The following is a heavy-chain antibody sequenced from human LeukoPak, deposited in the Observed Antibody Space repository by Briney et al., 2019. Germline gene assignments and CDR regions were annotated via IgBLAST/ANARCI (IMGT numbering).Heavy chain of an antibody. V-gene: IGHV1-2*02. J-gene: IGHJ4*02. D-gene: IGHD1-14*01. CDR1: GYTFTSYY. Sequence: ASVKVSCKASGYTFTSYYMHWLRQAPGQGLEWMGWINPSSGGTHYAQKFQGRVTMTRDTSITTAYMELSRLTSGDTAVYFCARDTGAPYYFDDWGQGTLVTVSS. CDR3: ARDTGAPYYFDD. CDR2: INPSSGGT.